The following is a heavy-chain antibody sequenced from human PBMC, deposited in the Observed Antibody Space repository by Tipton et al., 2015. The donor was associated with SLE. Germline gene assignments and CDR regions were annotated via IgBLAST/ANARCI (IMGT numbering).Heavy chain of an antibody. D-gene: IGHD2-2*03. J-gene: IGHJ6*04. Sequence: GSLRLSFAASGFTFSNYWMHWVRQAPGKGLVWVSRINPYGSSTNYADSVEGRFTISRDNAKNTLYLQLNSLRDEDTAMYYCARGTMDFGDVWGKGTTVTVSS. CDR2: INPYGSST. CDR3: ARGTMDFGDV. V-gene: IGHV3-74*01. CDR1: GFTFSNYW.